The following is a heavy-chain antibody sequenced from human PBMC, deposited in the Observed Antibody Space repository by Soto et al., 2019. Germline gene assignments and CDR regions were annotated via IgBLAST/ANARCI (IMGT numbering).Heavy chain of an antibody. D-gene: IGHD6-13*01. CDR1: GGSFSGYY. J-gene: IGHJ6*02. V-gene: IGHV4-34*01. CDR2: INHSGST. CDR3: ARGKRSSVVRLGSYYYGMDV. Sequence: SETLSLTCAVYGGSFSGYYWSWIRQPPGKGLEWIGEINHSGSTNYNPSLKSRVTISVDTSKNQFSLKLSSVTAADTAVYYCARGKRSSVVRLGSYYYGMDVWGQGTTVTVSS.